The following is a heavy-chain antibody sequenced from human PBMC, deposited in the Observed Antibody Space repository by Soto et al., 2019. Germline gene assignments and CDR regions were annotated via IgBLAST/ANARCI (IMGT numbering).Heavy chain of an antibody. V-gene: IGHV3-30-3*01. CDR3: ARGWGRYAFDI. J-gene: IGHJ3*02. CDR2: ISYDGSNK. CDR1: GFTFSSYA. Sequence: QVQLVESGGGVVQPGRSLRLSCAASGFTFSSYAMHWVRQAPGKGLEWVAVISYDGSNKYYADSVKGRFTISRDNSKNTLYLQMNSLRAEDTAVYYCARGWGRYAFDIWGQGTMVTVSS. D-gene: IGHD3-16*01.